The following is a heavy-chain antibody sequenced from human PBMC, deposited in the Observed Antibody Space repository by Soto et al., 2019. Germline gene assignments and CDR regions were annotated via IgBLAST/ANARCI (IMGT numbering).Heavy chain of an antibody. Sequence: GGSLRLSCAASGFTFSSYAMSWVRQAPGKGLEWVSAISGSGGSTYYADSVKGRFTISRDNSKNTLYLQMNSLRAEDTAVYYCANGPRYYYDYFDYWGQGTLVTVSP. J-gene: IGHJ4*02. CDR2: ISGSGGST. CDR1: GFTFSSYA. V-gene: IGHV3-23*01. D-gene: IGHD3-22*01. CDR3: ANGPRYYYDYFDY.